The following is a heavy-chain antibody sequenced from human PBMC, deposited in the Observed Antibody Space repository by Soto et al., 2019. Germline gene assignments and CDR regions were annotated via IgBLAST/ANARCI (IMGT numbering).Heavy chain of an antibody. CDR3: AKDRYYDSSGFFNY. CDR2: ISYDGSNK. CDR1: GFTFSSYG. Sequence: QVQLVESGGGVVQPGRSLRLSCAASGFTFSSYGMQWVRQAPGKGLEWVAVISYDGSNKYYADSVKGRFTISRDNSKNTLYLQMNSLRAEDTAVYYCAKDRYYDSSGFFNYWGQGTLVTVSS. D-gene: IGHD3-22*01. J-gene: IGHJ4*02. V-gene: IGHV3-30*18.